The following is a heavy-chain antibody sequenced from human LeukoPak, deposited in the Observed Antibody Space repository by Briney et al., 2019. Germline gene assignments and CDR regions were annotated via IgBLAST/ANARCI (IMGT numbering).Heavy chain of an antibody. CDR2: IYYSGST. J-gene: IGHJ5*02. D-gene: IGHD2-2*01. CDR3: ARRGGYCGSTSCHNYFDP. Sequence: SETLSLTCSVSGGSISSHYWNWIRQPPGKGLEWIGYIYYSGSTNSSPSLKSRVTISVDTSKNQISLKLSSVTAADTAVYYCARRGGYCGSTSCHNYFDPWGQGTLVTVSS. CDR1: GGSISSHY. V-gene: IGHV4-59*08.